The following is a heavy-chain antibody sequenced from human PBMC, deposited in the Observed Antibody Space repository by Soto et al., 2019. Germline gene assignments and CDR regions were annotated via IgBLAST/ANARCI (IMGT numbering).Heavy chain of an antibody. V-gene: IGHV1-2*02. J-gene: IGHJ6*02. CDR2: INPKFGDT. CDR1: GYTFTAYY. CDR3: ARNTDYYYGRGSGNGHGV. Sequence: QVQLVQSGAEVKEPGDSVRVSCEASGYTFTAYYIHWVRQAPGQGLEWMGWINPKFGDTTYAQDFQGRASMTRDMSISTVYMELSSPTSDDTAIYYCARNTDYYYGRGSGNGHGVWGQGTTVTVFS. D-gene: IGHD3-10*02.